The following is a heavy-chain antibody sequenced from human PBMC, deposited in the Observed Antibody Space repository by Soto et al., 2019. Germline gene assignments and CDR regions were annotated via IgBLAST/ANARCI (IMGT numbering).Heavy chain of an antibody. D-gene: IGHD2-2*01. CDR2: INPSGGST. CDR3: ARDKRDIVVVPAPYYYYYGMDV. J-gene: IGHJ6*02. V-gene: IGHV1-46*01. CDR1: GYTFTSYY. Sequence: ASVKVSCKASGYTFTSYYMHWVRQAPGQGLEWMGIINPSGGSTSYAQKFQGRVTMTRDTSTSTVYMELSSLRSEDTAVYYCARDKRDIVVVPAPYYYYYGMDVWGQGTTVTVSS.